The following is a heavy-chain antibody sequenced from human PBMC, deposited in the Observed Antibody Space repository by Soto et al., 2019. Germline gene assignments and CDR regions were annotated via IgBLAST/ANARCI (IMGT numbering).Heavy chain of an antibody. CDR2: IIPIFGTA. Sequence: QVQLVQSGAEVKKPGSSVKVSCKASGGTFSSYAISWVRQAPGQGLEWMGGIIPIFGTANYAQKFQGRVTITADESTRTAYMELSRLRSEYKAVYYCSRDLNYFGSGSRAGYDGFDIWDQRTIVTVSS. V-gene: IGHV1-69*01. D-gene: IGHD3-10*01. J-gene: IGHJ3*02. CDR3: SRDLNYFGSGSRAGYDGFDI. CDR1: GGTFSSYA.